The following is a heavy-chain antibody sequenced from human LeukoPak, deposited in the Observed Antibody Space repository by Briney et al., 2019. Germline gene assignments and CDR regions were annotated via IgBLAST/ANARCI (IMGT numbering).Heavy chain of an antibody. Sequence: PSETLSLTCTVSGGSIRSYYWSWIRQPPGKGLEGIGYIYYSGSTKYNPSLKSRGTISVDTSKNQFSLTLNSVTAADTAVYYCARSTLSGSYCDYWGQGTLVTVSS. CDR1: GGSIRSYY. CDR2: IYYSGST. D-gene: IGHD1-26*01. J-gene: IGHJ4*02. CDR3: ARSTLSGSYCDY. V-gene: IGHV4-59*08.